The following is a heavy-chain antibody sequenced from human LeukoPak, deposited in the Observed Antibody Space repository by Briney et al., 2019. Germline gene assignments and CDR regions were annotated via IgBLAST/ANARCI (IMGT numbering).Heavy chain of an antibody. CDR3: AKDLVIWNHYYFDY. Sequence: GGSLRLSCAASGFSFSNYAMNWVRQAPGKGLEWVSAISGSGGSTYYADSEKGRFTISRDNSKNTLYLQMNSLRAEDTAVYYCAKDLVIWNHYYFDYWGQGTLVTVSS. D-gene: IGHD1-1*01. CDR2: ISGSGGST. J-gene: IGHJ4*02. V-gene: IGHV3-23*01. CDR1: GFSFSNYA.